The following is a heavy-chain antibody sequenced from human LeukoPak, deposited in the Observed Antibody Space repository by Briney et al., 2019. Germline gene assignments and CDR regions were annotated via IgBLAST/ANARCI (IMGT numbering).Heavy chain of an antibody. V-gene: IGHV3-30*01. CDR3: ARARLSSSSGLPGL. CDR2: ISYDGSNK. D-gene: IGHD6-6*01. J-gene: IGHJ4*02. Sequence: GRSLRLSCAASGFTFSSYAMHWVRQAPGKGLEWVAVISYDGSNKYYADSVKGRFTISRDNSKNTLYLQMNSLRAEDTAVDYCARARLSSSSGLPGLWGQGTLVTVSS. CDR1: GFTFSSYA.